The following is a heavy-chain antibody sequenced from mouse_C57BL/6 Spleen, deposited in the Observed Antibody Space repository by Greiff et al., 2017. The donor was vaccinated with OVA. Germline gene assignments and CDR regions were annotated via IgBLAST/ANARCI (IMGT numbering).Heavy chain of an antibody. V-gene: IGHV1-82*01. D-gene: IGHD3-2*02. CDR2: IYPGDGDT. Sequence: VMLVESGPELVKPGASVKISCKASGYAFSSSWMNWVKQRPGKGLEWIGRIYPGDGDTNYNGKFKGKATLTADKSSSTAYMQLSSLTSEDSAVYFCALDSSGYYAMDYWGQGTSVTVSS. J-gene: IGHJ4*01. CDR1: GYAFSSSW. CDR3: ALDSSGYYAMDY.